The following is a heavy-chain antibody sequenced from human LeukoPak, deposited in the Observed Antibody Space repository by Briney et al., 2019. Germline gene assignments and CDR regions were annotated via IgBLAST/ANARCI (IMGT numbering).Heavy chain of an antibody. CDR2: IYYSGST. CDR3: ARVTASIPTNWFDP. J-gene: IGHJ5*02. Sequence: PSETLSLTCTVSGGSISSYYWSWIRQPPGKGLEWIGYIYYSGSTNYNPSLKGRVTISVDTSKNQFSLKLSSVTAADTAVYYCARVTASIPTNWFDPWGQGALVTVSS. V-gene: IGHV4-59*01. D-gene: IGHD3-3*02. CDR1: GGSISSYY.